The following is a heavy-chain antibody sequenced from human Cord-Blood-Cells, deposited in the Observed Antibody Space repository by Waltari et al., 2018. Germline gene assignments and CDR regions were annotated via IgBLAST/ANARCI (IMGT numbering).Heavy chain of an antibody. J-gene: IGHJ3*02. CDR2: IYSGGST. V-gene: IGHV3-53*01. CDR1: GFTVSSTY. Sequence: EVQLVESGGGLLQPGGSLRLSCAASGFTVSSTYMSWVRQAPGKGLEWVSVIYSGGSTYYADSVKGRFTISRDNSKNTLYLQMNSLRAEDTAVYYCARPRGLDAFDIWGQGTMVTVSS. CDR3: ARPRGLDAFDI. D-gene: IGHD3-10*01.